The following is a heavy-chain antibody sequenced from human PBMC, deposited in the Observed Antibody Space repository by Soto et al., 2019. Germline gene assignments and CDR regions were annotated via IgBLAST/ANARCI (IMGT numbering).Heavy chain of an antibody. CDR2: IIPVFGSV. J-gene: IGHJ4*02. CDR1: GGTFNSYI. V-gene: IGHV1-69*06. CDR3: ASDGPGIVGATRALGN. Sequence: QVQLVQSGAEVKKPGSSVKVSCKASGGTFNSYILNWVRQAPGQGLEWMGGIIPVFGSVDYAQSFQGRVTITADKSTSTAYMEVSSLRSEDTAVYYCASDGPGIVGATRALGNWGQGTLVTVSS. D-gene: IGHD1-26*01.